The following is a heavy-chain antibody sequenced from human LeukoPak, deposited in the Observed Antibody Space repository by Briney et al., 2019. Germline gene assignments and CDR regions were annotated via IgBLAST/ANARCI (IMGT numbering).Heavy chain of an antibody. CDR1: GYTFTSYG. V-gene: IGHV1-18*01. Sequence: GASVKVSCKASGYTFTSYGISWARQAPGQGLEWMGWISAYNGNTNYAQKLQGRVTMTTDTSTSTAYMELRSLRSDDTAVYYCARSGVGYFYDITGYYPLDYWGQGTLVTVSS. J-gene: IGHJ4*02. CDR3: ARSGVGYFYDITGYYPLDY. D-gene: IGHD3-22*01. CDR2: ISAYNGNT.